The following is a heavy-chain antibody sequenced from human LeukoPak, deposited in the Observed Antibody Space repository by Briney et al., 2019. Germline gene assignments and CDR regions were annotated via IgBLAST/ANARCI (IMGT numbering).Heavy chain of an antibody. CDR2: ISAYNGNT. D-gene: IGHD6-13*01. J-gene: IGHJ1*01. CDR1: GYTFTGYY. V-gene: IGHV1-18*04. Sequence: ASVKVSCKASGYTFTGYYMHWVRQAPGQGLEWMGWISAYNGNTNYAQKLQGRVTMTTDTSTSTAYMELRSLRSDDTAVYYCARPAYGAANAEYFQHWGQGTLVTVSS. CDR3: ARPAYGAANAEYFQH.